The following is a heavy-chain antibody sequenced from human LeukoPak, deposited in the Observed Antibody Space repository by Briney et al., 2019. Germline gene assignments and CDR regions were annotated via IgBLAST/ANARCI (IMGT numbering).Heavy chain of an antibody. CDR3: ARARFGEAANWFDP. V-gene: IGHV1-2*06. CDR1: GYTFTGYY. CDR2: INPNSGGT. Sequence: ASVKVSCKASGYTFTGYYMHWVRQAPGQGLEWMGRINPNSGGTNYAQKFQGRVTMTGDTSISTAYMELSRLRSDDTAVYYCARARFGEAANWFDPWGQGTLVTVSS. D-gene: IGHD3-10*01. J-gene: IGHJ5*02.